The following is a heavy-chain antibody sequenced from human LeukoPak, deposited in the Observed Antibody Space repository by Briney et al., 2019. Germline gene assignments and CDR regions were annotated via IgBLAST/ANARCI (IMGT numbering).Heavy chain of an antibody. CDR2: ISASGDVT. Sequence: GGSLRLSCAATRFSFSTYPMGWVRQAPGKGLEWVSGISASGDVTFHADPVKGRFTISRDNSKNTLYLQMTSLRAEDTAEYYCAKSLFTSATGTGRAFHIWGQGTMVTVSS. V-gene: IGHV3-23*01. CDR1: RFSFSTYP. D-gene: IGHD1-1*01. CDR3: AKSLFTSATGTGRAFHI. J-gene: IGHJ3*02.